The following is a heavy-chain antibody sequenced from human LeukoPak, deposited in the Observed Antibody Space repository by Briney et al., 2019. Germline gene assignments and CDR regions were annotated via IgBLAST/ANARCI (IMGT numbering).Heavy chain of an antibody. J-gene: IGHJ4*02. V-gene: IGHV4-39*01. CDR2: IYYSGST. D-gene: IGHD2-8*02. CDR3: ARHDVVYPASYYFDY. Sequence: SETLSLTCTVSGGSISSSSYYWGWIRQPPGKGLEWIGSIYYSGSTYYNPSLKSRVTISVDTSKNQFSLKLSSVTAADTAVYYCARHDVVYPASYYFDYWVREPWSPSPQ. CDR1: GGSISSSSYY.